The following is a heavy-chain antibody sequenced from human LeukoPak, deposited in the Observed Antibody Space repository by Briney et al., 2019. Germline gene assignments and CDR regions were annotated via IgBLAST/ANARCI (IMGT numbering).Heavy chain of an antibody. V-gene: IGHV3-30*04. CDR1: GFTFSSYA. CDR3: ARFPTTSPTGY. J-gene: IGHJ4*02. CDR2: ISYDGSDH. D-gene: IGHD1-26*01. Sequence: PGGSLRLSCAASGFTFSSYAMHWVRQAPGKGLEWVAVISYDGSDHYYADSVKGRFTISRDNSENTLYLQMNSLRAEDTAVYYCARFPTTSPTGYWGQGTLVTVSS.